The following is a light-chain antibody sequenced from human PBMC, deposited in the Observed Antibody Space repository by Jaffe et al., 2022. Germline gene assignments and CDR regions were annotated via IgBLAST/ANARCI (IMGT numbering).Light chain of an antibody. V-gene: IGLV2-14*01. Sequence: QPALTQPASVSGSPGQSITISCTGTSGDVGGYNYVSWYQHHPGKAPKLMIFEVSNRPSGISNRFSGSKSGNTASLTISGLLAEDEADYYCSSYTSSSTYVFGTGTKVSVL. CDR1: SGDVGGYNY. J-gene: IGLJ1*01. CDR3: SSYTSSSTYV. CDR2: EVS.